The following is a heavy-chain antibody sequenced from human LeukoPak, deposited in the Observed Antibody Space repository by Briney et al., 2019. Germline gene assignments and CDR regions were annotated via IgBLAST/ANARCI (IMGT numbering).Heavy chain of an antibody. V-gene: IGHV1-69*04. CDR2: IIPILGIA. CDR3: ARETRMNYYDSSGSRALIDY. CDR1: GGTFSSYA. J-gene: IGHJ4*02. D-gene: IGHD3-22*01. Sequence: SVKVSCKASGGTFSSYAISWVRQAPGQGLEWMGRIIPILGIANYAQKFQGRVTITADKSTSTAYMELSSLRSEDTAVYYCARETRMNYYDSSGSRALIDYWGQGTLVTVSS.